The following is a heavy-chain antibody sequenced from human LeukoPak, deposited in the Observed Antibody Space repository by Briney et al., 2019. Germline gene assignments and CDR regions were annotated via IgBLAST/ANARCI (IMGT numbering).Heavy chain of an antibody. CDR3: ARDSFVRSHGDYNWNTRGTPRAHSYYYYYMDV. Sequence: SQTLSLTCAISGDSVSRKSAGWSWLRQSPSRGLEWLGRTYYRSKWYNDYAVSVKSRITINPDTSKNQFSLQLNSVTPEDTAVYYCARDSFVRSHGDYNWNTRGTPRAHSYYYYYMDVWGKGTTVTVSS. V-gene: IGHV6-1*01. D-gene: IGHD1/OR15-1a*01. J-gene: IGHJ6*03. CDR2: TYYRSKWYN. CDR1: GDSVSRKSAG.